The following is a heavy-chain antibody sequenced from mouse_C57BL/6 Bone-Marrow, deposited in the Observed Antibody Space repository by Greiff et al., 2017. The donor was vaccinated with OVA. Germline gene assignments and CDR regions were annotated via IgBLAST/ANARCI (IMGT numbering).Heavy chain of an antibody. CDR3: ARGGFFYWYFDV. J-gene: IGHJ1*03. V-gene: IGHV1-81*01. Sequence: VQLQESGAELARPGASVKLSCKASGYTFTSYGISWVKQRTGQGLEWIGEIYPRSGNTYYNEKFKGKATLTADKSSSTAYMELRSLTSEDSAVYFCARGGFFYWYFDVWGTGTTVTVSS. CDR1: GYTFTSYG. CDR2: IYPRSGNT.